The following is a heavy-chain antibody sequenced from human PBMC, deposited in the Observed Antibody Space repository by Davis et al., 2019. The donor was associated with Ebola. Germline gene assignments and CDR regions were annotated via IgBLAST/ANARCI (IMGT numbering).Heavy chain of an antibody. J-gene: IGHJ6*02. Sequence: GESLKISCAASGFTFSSYWMSWVRQAPGKGLEWVANIKQDGSEKYYVDSVKGRFTISRDNAKNSLYLQMNSLRAEDTAVYYCARHSAYSSSSYYYYYYGMDVWGQGTTVTVSS. CDR3: ARHSAYSSSSYYYYYYGMDV. D-gene: IGHD6-6*01. CDR1: GFTFSSYW. V-gene: IGHV3-7*03. CDR2: IKQDGSEK.